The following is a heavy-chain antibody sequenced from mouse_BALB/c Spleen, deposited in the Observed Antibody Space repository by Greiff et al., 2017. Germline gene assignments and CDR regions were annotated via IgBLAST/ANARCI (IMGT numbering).Heavy chain of an antibody. CDR2: IYPGSGST. J-gene: IGHJ3*01. Sequence: LQQPGSELVRPGASVKLSCKASGYTFTSYWMHWVKQRPGQGLEWIGNIYPGSGSTNYDEKFKSKATLTVDTSSSPAYMQLSSLTSEDAAVYYCTRPLYDYDGGGFAYWGQGTLVTVSA. V-gene: IGHV1S22*01. CDR1: GYTFTSYW. D-gene: IGHD2-4*01. CDR3: TRPLYDYDGGGFAY.